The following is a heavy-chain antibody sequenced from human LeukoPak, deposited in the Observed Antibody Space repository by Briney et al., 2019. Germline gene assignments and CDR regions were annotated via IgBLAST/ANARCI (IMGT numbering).Heavy chain of an antibody. V-gene: IGHV3-49*04. Sequence: PGGSLRLSCAASGFIVSSDYMSWVRQAPGKGLEWVGFIRSKAYGETADYAASVKGRFTISRDDSKAIAYLQMNSLKTEDTAVYHCTRDRGAYNLYDYWGQGTLVTVSS. CDR1: GFIVSSDY. CDR2: IRSKAYGETA. D-gene: IGHD1-1*01. CDR3: TRDRGAYNLYDY. J-gene: IGHJ4*02.